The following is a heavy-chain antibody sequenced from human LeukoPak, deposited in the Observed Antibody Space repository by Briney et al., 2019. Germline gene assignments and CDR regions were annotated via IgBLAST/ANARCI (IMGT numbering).Heavy chain of an antibody. J-gene: IGHJ4*02. Sequence: GGSLRLSCAASGFTFSSYAMSWVRQAPGKGLEWFVLIYSGGSTYYAASVKGRFTISRDNSKNTLYLQMNSLRPEDTAVYYCAKGYNYAYEYWGQGTLVTVSS. CDR3: AKGYNYAYEY. CDR1: GFTFSSYA. D-gene: IGHD5-18*01. V-gene: IGHV3-23*03. CDR2: IYSGGST.